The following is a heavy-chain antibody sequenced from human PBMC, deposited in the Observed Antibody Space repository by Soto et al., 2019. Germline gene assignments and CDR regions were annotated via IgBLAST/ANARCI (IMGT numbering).Heavy chain of an antibody. D-gene: IGHD4-17*01. J-gene: IGHJ2*01. V-gene: IGHV1-69*14. CDR3: ARAPPPTVTMYSRYFDL. Sequence: QVQLVQSGAEVKKPGSSVKVSCKTSGGTFSSYAINWVRQAPGQGLEWMGGIIPIFGTANYAQKFQGRITITADKSTNTAYMELRSLRSDDTAVYYGARAPPPTVTMYSRYFDLWGRGTLVTVSS. CDR1: GGTFSSYA. CDR2: IIPIFGTA.